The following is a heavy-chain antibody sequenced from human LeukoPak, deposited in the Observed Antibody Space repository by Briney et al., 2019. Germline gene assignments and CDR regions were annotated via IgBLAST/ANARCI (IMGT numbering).Heavy chain of an antibody. D-gene: IGHD3-22*01. Sequence: LSGGSLRLSCAASGFTFSSYWMSWVRQAPGKGLEWVANIKQDGSEKYYVDSVKGRFTISRDNAKNSLYLQMNSLRAEDTAVYYCARETKYYYDSSGYYFGYWGQGTLVTVSS. V-gene: IGHV3-7*01. CDR1: GFTFSSYW. CDR2: IKQDGSEK. CDR3: ARETKYYYDSSGYYFGY. J-gene: IGHJ4*02.